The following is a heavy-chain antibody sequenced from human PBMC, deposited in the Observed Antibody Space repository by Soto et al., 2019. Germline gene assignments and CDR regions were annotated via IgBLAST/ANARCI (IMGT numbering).Heavy chain of an antibody. J-gene: IGHJ4*02. V-gene: IGHV1-69*06. CDR2: IIPVLGPA. CDR1: GTTFNTFA. Sequence: QVQLVQSGAEVKKPGSSVKVSCTASGTTFNTFATSWVRQAPGQGLEWMGGIIPVLGPAFYSQKFQGRVTITADKSTTTAYLELSSLRSEDTAVYYCARAAKRYFDKWGQGTLVTVSS. CDR3: ARAAKRYFDK.